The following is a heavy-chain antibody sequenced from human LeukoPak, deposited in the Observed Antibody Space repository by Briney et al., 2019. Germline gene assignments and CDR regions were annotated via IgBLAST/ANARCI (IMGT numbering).Heavy chain of an antibody. Sequence: GESLSLTCAVSGVTFSNYALSWVRQAPGKGLEWFSGISGSGGSTYYADSVKCRFTISRDNSKNTLYLQMNSLRAEDTAVYYCAKFHSNYVAYWYFDLWGRGTLVTVSS. CDR3: AKFHSNYVAYWYFDL. CDR2: ISGSGGST. CDR1: GVTFSNYA. J-gene: IGHJ2*01. V-gene: IGHV3-23*01. D-gene: IGHD4-11*01.